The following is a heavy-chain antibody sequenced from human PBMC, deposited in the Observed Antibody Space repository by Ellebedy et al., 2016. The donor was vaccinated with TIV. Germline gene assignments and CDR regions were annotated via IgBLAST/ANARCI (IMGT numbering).Heavy chain of an antibody. CDR3: ARWSGELLYVRWFDT. CDR1: GGSPSSSSSY. Sequence: SETLSLTCTVSGGSPSSSSSYWGWIRQPPGKGLEWIGSIYYSGSTYYNPSLESRVTISVDTSKDQFSLKLSSVTAADTAVYYCARWSGELLYVRWFDTWGQGTLVTVSS. D-gene: IGHD3-10*01. J-gene: IGHJ5*02. CDR2: IYYSGST. V-gene: IGHV4-39*01.